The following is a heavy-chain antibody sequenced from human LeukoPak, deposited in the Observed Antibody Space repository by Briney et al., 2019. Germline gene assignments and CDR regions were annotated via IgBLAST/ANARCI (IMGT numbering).Heavy chain of an antibody. CDR1: GFTFSSYS. CDR3: ARGATRGRYFDWSLRAHFDY. J-gene: IGHJ4*02. D-gene: IGHD3-9*01. CDR2: ISSSSSYI. Sequence: GGSLRLSCAASGFTFSSYSMNWVRQAPGRGLEWVSSISSSSSYIYYADSVKGRFTISRDNAKNSLYLQMNSLRAEDTAVYYCARGATRGRYFDWSLRAHFDYWGPGTLVTVSS. V-gene: IGHV3-21*01.